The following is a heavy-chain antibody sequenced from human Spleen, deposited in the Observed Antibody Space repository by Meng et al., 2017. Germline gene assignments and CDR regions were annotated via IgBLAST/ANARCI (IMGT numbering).Heavy chain of an antibody. CDR3: ARDEDISAAGKLFGDY. D-gene: IGHD6-25*01. V-gene: IGHV1-69*13. J-gene: IGHJ4*02. CDR1: GGTFSNYA. Sequence: SVKVSCKASGGTFSNYAISWVRQVPGQGLEWMGGIIPSIDASYYAPNFQDRVTITADESTTTAYMELSGLRSDDTAMYYCARDEDISAAGKLFGDYWGQGTLVTVSS. CDR2: IIPSIDAS.